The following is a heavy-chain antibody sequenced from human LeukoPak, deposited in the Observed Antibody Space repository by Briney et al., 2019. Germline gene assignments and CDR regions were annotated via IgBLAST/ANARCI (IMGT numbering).Heavy chain of an antibody. CDR3: ARDIDY. CDR2: ITSDGRGT. CDR1: GFTFSSFW. V-gene: IGHV3-74*01. Sequence: GGSLRLSCAASGFTFSSFWMNWVRQAPGKGLVWVSRITSDGRGTTYADSVKGRFTISRDNAKNTLYLQMNSLRAEDTAVYCCARDIDYWGQGILVTVSS. J-gene: IGHJ4*02.